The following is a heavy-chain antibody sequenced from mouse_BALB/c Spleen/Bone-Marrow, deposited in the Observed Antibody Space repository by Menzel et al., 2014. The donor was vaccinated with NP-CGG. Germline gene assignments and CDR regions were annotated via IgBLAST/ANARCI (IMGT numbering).Heavy chain of an antibody. J-gene: IGHJ3*01. D-gene: IGHD2-1*01. CDR3: TRSNGIWFAY. CDR1: GYTFTSYY. CDR2: INPSNGGT. V-gene: IGHV1S81*02. Sequence: QVHVKQSGAELVKPGASVKLSCKASGYTFTSYYIYWVKQRPGQGLEWIGEINPSNGGTNFNEKFKSKATLTADKSSSTAYMQLSSLTSEDSAVYYCTRSNGIWFAYWGQGTLVTVSA.